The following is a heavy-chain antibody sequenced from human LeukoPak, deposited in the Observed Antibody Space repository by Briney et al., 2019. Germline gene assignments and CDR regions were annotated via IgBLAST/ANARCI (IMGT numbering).Heavy chain of an antibody. J-gene: IGHJ4*02. CDR1: GGSISSGGYY. Sequence: PSQTLSLTCTVSGGSISSGGYYWSWIRQHPGKGLEWIGYIYYSVSTYYNPSLKSRVNISVYTSKNQFSMKLSSLTGADTAVYYCARVRYCSGGSCYSRFDYWGQGTLVTVSS. V-gene: IGHV4-31*03. CDR2: IYYSVST. D-gene: IGHD2-15*01. CDR3: ARVRYCSGGSCYSRFDY.